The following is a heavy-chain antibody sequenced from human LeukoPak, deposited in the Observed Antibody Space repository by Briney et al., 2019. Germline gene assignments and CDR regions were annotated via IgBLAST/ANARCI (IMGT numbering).Heavy chain of an antibody. D-gene: IGHD1-1*01. CDR3: ARVANERVGGVYYFDY. CDR2: IGTAGDT. CDR1: GFTFSDYD. Sequence: GGSLRLSCAASGFTFSDYDMHWVRQATGKGLEWVSAIGTAGDTYYTGSVKGRFTISRENAKNSLYLQMNSLRAGDTAVYYCARVANERVGGVYYFDYWGQGTLVTVSS. J-gene: IGHJ4*02. V-gene: IGHV3-13*01.